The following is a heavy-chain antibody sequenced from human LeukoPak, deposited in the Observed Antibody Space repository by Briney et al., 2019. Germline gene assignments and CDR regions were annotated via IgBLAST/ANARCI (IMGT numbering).Heavy chain of an antibody. CDR3: STVSGAGNKDFDY. D-gene: IGHD2/OR15-2a*01. CDR2: IRSHRDGGTT. CDR1: GFTFSDIW. V-gene: IGHV3-15*01. J-gene: IGHJ4*02. Sequence: PGGSLRLSCAASGFTFSDIWMSWVRQAPGKGLEWVGRIRSHRDGGTTDYAAFVKGRFIISRDDSKGIVYLQMNTLTTEDTAVYSCSTVSGAGNKDFDYWGQGTLVSVSP.